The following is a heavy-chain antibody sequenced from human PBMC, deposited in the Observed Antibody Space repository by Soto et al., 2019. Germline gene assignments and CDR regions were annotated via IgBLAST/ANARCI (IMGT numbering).Heavy chain of an antibody. D-gene: IGHD3-3*01. J-gene: IGHJ4*02. V-gene: IGHV1-8*01. CDR1: GYSFTSLH. Sequence: ASVKVSCKASGYSFTSLHFNWVRQATGQGLEWIGWMNPHSGDTGFAQRFQGRVTMTRNTSINTAYMELSSLRSEDTAVYYCARSRRSVGVVRFFDYWGQGTLVTVSS. CDR2: MNPHSGDT. CDR3: ARSRRSVGVVRFFDY.